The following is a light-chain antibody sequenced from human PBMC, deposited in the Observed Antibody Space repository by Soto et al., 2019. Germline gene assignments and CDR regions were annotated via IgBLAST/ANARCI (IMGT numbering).Light chain of an antibody. CDR3: QQSYSTLTYT. J-gene: IGKJ2*01. Sequence: DIQMTQSPSSLSASVGDRVTITCRASQSISSYLNWYQQKLGKAPKLLIYAASSLQSGVPSRFSGSGSGTDFTLTISSLQPEDFVTYYCQQSYSTLTYTFGQGTKLEI. CDR2: AAS. CDR1: QSISSY. V-gene: IGKV1-39*01.